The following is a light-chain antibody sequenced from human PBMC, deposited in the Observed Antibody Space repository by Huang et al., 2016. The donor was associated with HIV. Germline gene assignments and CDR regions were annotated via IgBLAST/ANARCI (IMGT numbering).Light chain of an antibody. J-gene: IGKJ4*02. V-gene: IGKV2D-29*01. CDR1: QSLLHSDGKTY. Sequence: IVMTQTPLSLSVTPGQPASISCKSSQSLLHSDGKTYLYWYLQKAGQPPHLLIYEVSNRLSGVPDRFRGSRSETDFTRKISRVQAEDIGFYYCMQSIQLPLTFGRGTRVDIK. CDR2: EVS. CDR3: MQSIQLPLT.